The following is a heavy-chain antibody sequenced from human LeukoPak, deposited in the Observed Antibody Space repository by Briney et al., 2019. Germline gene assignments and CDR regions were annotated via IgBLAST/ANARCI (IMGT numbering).Heavy chain of an antibody. J-gene: IGHJ4*02. Sequence: GGSLRLSCAASGFTFSTYSMNWVRQAPGKGLEWVSSISSSSSYIYYADSVKGRFTISRDNAKNSLYLQMNSLRAEDTAIYYCARDERLLSFLKWGQGTLVTVSS. CDR1: GFTFSTYS. V-gene: IGHV3-21*04. CDR2: ISSSSSYI. CDR3: ARDERLLSFLK. D-gene: IGHD3-3*01.